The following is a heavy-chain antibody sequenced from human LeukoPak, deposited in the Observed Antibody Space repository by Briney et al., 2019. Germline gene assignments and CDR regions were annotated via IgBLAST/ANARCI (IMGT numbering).Heavy chain of an antibody. J-gene: IGHJ3*02. D-gene: IGHD6-13*01. V-gene: IGHV4-34*01. CDR1: GESFSGYF. Sequence: SETLSLTCALYGESFSGYFWSWIRQTPGKGLEWIGEINHGGNTRYNPSLKSRVAISIDTSANQFSLNLSSVTAADTAVYYCARGPEQQLVAAFDIWGQGTMVTVSS. CDR3: ARGPEQQLVAAFDI. CDR2: INHGGNT.